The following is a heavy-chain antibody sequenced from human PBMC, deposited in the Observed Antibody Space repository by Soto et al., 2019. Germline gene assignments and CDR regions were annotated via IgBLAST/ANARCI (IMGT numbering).Heavy chain of an antibody. D-gene: IGHD6-6*01. CDR1: GVSISSGGYY. Sequence: PSETLSLTCPVSGVSISSGGYYWSWIRQHPGKGLEWIGYIYYSGSTYYNPSLKSRVTISVDTSKNQFSLKLSSVTAADTAVYYCARDRGYSSSPFYYYYGMDVWGQGTTVT. J-gene: IGHJ6*02. CDR3: ARDRGYSSSPFYYYYGMDV. V-gene: IGHV4-31*03. CDR2: IYYSGST.